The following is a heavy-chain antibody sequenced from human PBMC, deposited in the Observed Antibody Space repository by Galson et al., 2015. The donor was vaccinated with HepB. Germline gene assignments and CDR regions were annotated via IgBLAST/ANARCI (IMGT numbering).Heavy chain of an antibody. Sequence: SVKVSCKAPGYTFTDYYIHWVRQAPGQGLEWMGWINPNSGGTNYAQKFQGRVTVTTDRSSDTAYMELSRLMPDDTAVYFCAREDCSSTRCFVGIYWGQGTLVTVSS. D-gene: IGHD2-2*01. J-gene: IGHJ4*02. CDR3: AREDCSSTRCFVGIY. V-gene: IGHV1-2*02. CDR1: GYTFTDYY. CDR2: INPNSGGT.